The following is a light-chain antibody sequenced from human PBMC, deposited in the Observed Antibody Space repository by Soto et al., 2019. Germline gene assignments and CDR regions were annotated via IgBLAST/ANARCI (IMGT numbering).Light chain of an antibody. CDR3: QQYADSPLT. CDR2: GAS. Sequence: EIVLTQSPDTLSLSPGERATLSCRTSEPIRNTYVAWYQQQPGQAPRLLIYGASSRAIGIPDRFSGSRSGTDFTLTISRLEPEDFALYYCQQYADSPLTFGGGTKVDIK. V-gene: IGKV3-20*01. J-gene: IGKJ4*01. CDR1: EPIRNTY.